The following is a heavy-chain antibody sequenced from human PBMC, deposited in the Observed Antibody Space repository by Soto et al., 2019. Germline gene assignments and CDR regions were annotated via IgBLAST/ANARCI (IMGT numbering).Heavy chain of an antibody. CDR1: GGTFSSYA. Sequence: QVQLVQSGAEVKKPGSSVKVSCKASGGTFSSYAISWVRQAPGQGLEWMGGIIPIFGTANYAQKFQGRVTITADKSTSTAYMELSSLRSEDTAVYYCARASRDRYGGNSDYYYGMDVWGQGTTVTVSS. V-gene: IGHV1-69*06. J-gene: IGHJ6*02. CDR3: ARASRDRYGGNSDYYYGMDV. CDR2: IIPIFGTA. D-gene: IGHD4-17*01.